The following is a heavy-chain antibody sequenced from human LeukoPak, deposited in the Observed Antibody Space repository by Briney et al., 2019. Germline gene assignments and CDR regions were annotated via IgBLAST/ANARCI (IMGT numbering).Heavy chain of an antibody. CDR1: GFAFSSFA. J-gene: IGHJ4*02. CDR3: AKGVGTNKGGYYFDY. Sequence: GGSLRLSCAASGFAFSSFARSWVRQAPGKGLEWGSSISGSGGSTYYADSVKGRFTISRDGSKNTLYVQMNSLRAEHTAVYYCAKGVGTNKGGYYFDYWGQGTPVTVSS. V-gene: IGHV3-23*01. D-gene: IGHD1-26*01. CDR2: ISGSGGST.